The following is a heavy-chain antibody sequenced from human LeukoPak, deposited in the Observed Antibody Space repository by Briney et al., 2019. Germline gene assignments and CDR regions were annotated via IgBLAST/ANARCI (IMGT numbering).Heavy chain of an antibody. V-gene: IGHV3-53*04. CDR2: IYGGGTT. D-gene: IGHD3-22*01. Sequence: GGSLRLSCAASGFTVSTNYMNWVRQAPGKGPEWVSVIYGGGTTYYADSVKGRFTISRHNSKNTVYLQMKSLRAEDTAVYYCARDGISSGYSASFDSWGQGTLVTVSS. CDR3: ARDGISSGYSASFDS. J-gene: IGHJ4*02. CDR1: GFTVSTNY.